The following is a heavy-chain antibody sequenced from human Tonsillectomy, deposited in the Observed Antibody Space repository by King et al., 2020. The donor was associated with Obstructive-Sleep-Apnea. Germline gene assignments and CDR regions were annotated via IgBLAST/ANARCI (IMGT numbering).Heavy chain of an antibody. V-gene: IGHV5-51*01. CDR3: ARLTTTTSNYFDY. J-gene: IGHJ4*02. CDR1: GYTFSNYW. Sequence: VQLVESGAEVKKPGESLKLSCKASGYTFSNYWIGWVRQTPGNGPEWMGLIYPGDSDTRYSPSFQGHVTFSADKSISTAYLQWSSLKASDTAMYFCARLTTTTSNYFDYWGQGTLVTVSA. D-gene: IGHD5-24*01. CDR2: IYPGDSDT.